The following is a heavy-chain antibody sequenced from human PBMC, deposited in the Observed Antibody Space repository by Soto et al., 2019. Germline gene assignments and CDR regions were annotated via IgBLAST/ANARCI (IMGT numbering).Heavy chain of an antibody. CDR1: GGSISSGGYY. CDR3: ARVGVGAPPLWFWP. D-gene: IGHD1-26*01. J-gene: IGHJ5*02. Sequence: PSETLSLTCTVSGGSISSGGYYWSWIRQHPGKGLEWIGYIYYSGSTYYNPSLKSRVTISVDTSKNQFSLKLSSVPAADTAVYYWARVGVGAPPLWFWPGARGPLVPVSS. CDR2: IYYSGST. V-gene: IGHV4-31*03.